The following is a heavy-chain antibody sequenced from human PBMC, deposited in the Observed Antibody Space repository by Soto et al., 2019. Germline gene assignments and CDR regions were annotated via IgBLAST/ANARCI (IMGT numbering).Heavy chain of an antibody. Sequence: QVQLVQSGAEVKKPGASVKVSCKASGYTFTSYAMHWVRQAPGQRLEWMGWINAGNGNTKYSQKFQGRVTITRDTSASTAYMELSSLRSEDTAVYYCARDRSGAGRYFDYWGQGTLVTVSS. D-gene: IGHD3-10*01. CDR2: INAGNGNT. CDR3: ARDRSGAGRYFDY. V-gene: IGHV1-3*01. CDR1: GYTFTSYA. J-gene: IGHJ4*02.